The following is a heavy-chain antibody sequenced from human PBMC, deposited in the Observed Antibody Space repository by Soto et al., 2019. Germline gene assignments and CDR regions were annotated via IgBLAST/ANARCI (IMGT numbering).Heavy chain of an antibody. D-gene: IGHD1-26*01. Sequence: EVQLVESGGGLIQPGGSLRLSCAASGFTVSVNYMSWVRQAPGKGLEWVAVIYSDGSTYYADSVKGRFTISRDNSKNTLYVQMNSLRAEDTAVYYCARPHSGRYQWAVDSWGQGTMVSVS. CDR2: IYSDGST. CDR1: GFTVSVNY. J-gene: IGHJ3*02. CDR3: ARPHSGRYQWAVDS. V-gene: IGHV3-53*01.